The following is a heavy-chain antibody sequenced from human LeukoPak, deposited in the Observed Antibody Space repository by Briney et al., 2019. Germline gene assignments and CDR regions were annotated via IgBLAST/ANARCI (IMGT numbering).Heavy chain of an antibody. CDR1: GFTFSGSA. V-gene: IGHV3-73*01. Sequence: GGSPRLSCAASGFTFSGSAMHWVRQASGKGLEWVGRIRSKANSYATAYAASVKGRFTISRDDSKNTAYLQMNSLKTEDTAVYYCTRLRYYYYYMDVWGKGTTVTISS. J-gene: IGHJ6*03. CDR2: IRSKANSYAT. CDR3: TRLRYYYYYMDV.